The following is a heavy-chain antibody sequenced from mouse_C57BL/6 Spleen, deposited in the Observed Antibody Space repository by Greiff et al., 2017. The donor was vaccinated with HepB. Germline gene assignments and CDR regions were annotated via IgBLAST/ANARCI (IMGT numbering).Heavy chain of an antibody. J-gene: IGHJ2*01. CDR2: IYPGSGST. D-gene: IGHD1-1*01. CDR3: ARAYYGTSYGGYYFDY. CDR1: GYTFTSYW. V-gene: IGHV1-55*01. Sequence: QVQLKQPGAELVKPGASVKMSCKASGYTFTSYWITWVKQRPGQGLEWIGDIYPGSGSTNYNEKFKSKATLTVDTSSSTAYMQLSSLTSEDSAVYYCARAYYGTSYGGYYFDYWGQGTTLTVSS.